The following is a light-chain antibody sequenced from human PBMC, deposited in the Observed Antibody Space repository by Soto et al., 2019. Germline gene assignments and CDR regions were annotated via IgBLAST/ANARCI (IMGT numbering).Light chain of an antibody. J-gene: IGKJ1*01. CDR1: QSVSNNY. Sequence: EIVLTQSPGTLSLSPLEIVTLSFRASQSVSNNYLAWCEQKPGQDPRLLIYGASNRATGIPDRFSGSGSGTDFTLTISRLETEDFAVYYCQQYGSSGTFGQGTKVDIK. CDR3: QQYGSSGT. CDR2: GAS. V-gene: IGKV3-20*01.